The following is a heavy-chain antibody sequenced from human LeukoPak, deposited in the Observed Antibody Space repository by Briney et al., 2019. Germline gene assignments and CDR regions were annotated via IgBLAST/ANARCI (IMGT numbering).Heavy chain of an antibody. V-gene: IGHV1-18*01. CDR1: GYTFINFG. CDR2: ISTNSGH. J-gene: IGHJ5*02. CDR3: ARDFFQSGGSWYDCFDP. D-gene: IGHD2-15*01. Sequence: GASVKVSCKSSGYTFINFGISWVRQAPGQGLEWMGWISTNSGHKAQKFQDRLTMTTDTSTTTSYMELRSLRSDDTAVYYCARDFFQSGGSWYDCFDPWGQGTLVTVSS.